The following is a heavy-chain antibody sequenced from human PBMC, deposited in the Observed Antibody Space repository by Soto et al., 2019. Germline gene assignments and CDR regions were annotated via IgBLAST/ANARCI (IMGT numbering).Heavy chain of an antibody. V-gene: IGHV1-18*01. Sequence: QVQLVQSGPEVKKHGASVKVSCKASGYRFSSYGISWVRQAPGQGLERMGWISGDNGYTNYAQRAQCRGTMTIDKSTRTASRELRSLIADDTAVYYWASDEARSRRARALDIWRPGTMFNVSS. D-gene: IGHD6-6*01. CDR2: ISGDNGYT. CDR3: ASDEARSRRARALDI. CDR1: GYRFSSYG. J-gene: IGHJ3*02.